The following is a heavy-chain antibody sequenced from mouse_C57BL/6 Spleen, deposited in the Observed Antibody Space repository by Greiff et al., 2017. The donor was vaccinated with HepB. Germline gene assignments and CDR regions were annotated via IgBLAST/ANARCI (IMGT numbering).Heavy chain of an antibody. CDR1: GYAFSSSW. Sequence: QVQLQQSGPELVKPGASVKISCKASGYAFSSSWMNWVKQRPGKGLEWIGRLYPGDGDTNYNGKFKGKATLTADKSSSTAYMQLSSLTSEDSAVYFCARSFTTVVGDYWGQGTTLTVSS. CDR2: LYPGDGDT. D-gene: IGHD1-1*01. J-gene: IGHJ2*01. CDR3: ARSFTTVVGDY. V-gene: IGHV1-82*01.